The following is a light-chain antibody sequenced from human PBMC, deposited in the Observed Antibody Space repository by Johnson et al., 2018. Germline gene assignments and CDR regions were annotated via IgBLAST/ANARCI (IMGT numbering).Light chain of an antibody. V-gene: IGLV1-51*02. J-gene: IGLJ1*01. CDR1: SSNIGNNY. CDR3: GTWDSSLSAGNV. Sequence: QSVLTQPPSVSAAPGQKVTISCSGSSSNIGNNYVSWYQQLPGTAPKLLIYETNKRPSGIPARFSGSKSGPSATLGITGLQTGAEADYYCGTWDSSLSAGNVFGTGTKVTVL. CDR2: ETN.